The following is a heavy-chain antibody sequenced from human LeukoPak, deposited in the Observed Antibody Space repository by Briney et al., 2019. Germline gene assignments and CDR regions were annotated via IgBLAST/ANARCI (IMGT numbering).Heavy chain of an antibody. CDR3: AREIDGAYDY. D-gene: IGHD4/OR15-4a*01. V-gene: IGHV4-4*07. CDR1: GGSMSPNY. CDR2: IYISGST. Sequence: PSETLSLTCTVSGGSMSPNYWGCMRQPAGKGLEWIGRIYISGSTNYNPSPKSRVTMSVDTSMNQFSLKMSSVTAADTAVYYCAREIDGAYDYWGQGTLVTVSS. J-gene: IGHJ4*02.